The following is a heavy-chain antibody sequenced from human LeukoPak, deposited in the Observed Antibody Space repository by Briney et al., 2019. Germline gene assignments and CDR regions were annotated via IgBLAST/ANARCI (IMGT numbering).Heavy chain of an antibody. CDR1: GGSISSGGYS. D-gene: IGHD2-15*01. CDR3: ARGPVAATYYFDY. J-gene: IGHJ4*02. Sequence: SETLSLTCAVSGGSISSGGYSWSWIRQPPGKGLEWIGYIYHSGSTYYNPSLKSRVTISVDRSKNQFSLKLSSVTAADTAVYYSARGPVAATYYFDYWGQGTLVTVSS. V-gene: IGHV4-30-2*01. CDR2: IYHSGST.